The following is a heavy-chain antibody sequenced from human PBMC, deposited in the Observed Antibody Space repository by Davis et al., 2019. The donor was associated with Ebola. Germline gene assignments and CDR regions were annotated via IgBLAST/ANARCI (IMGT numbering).Heavy chain of an antibody. J-gene: IGHJ4*02. CDR2: ISSSSDFI. CDR1: GYSFSSHT. Sequence: GESLKTFCAASGYSFSSHTMNWVRQAPGKGLEWVPMISSSSDFIYYGASVKGRFTISRDNARNSLYLQMNTLRPEDTATYYCARESDYGDYFDYWGQGTLVTVSS. V-gene: IGHV3-21*06. D-gene: IGHD4/OR15-4a*01. CDR3: ARESDYGDYFDY.